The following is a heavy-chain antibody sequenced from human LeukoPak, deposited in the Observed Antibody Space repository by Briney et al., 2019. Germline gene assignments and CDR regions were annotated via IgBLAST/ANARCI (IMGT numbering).Heavy chain of an antibody. J-gene: IGHJ5*02. D-gene: IGHD3-16*01. V-gene: IGHV3-30-3*01. CDR3: ARGLGGVAPRGGSAP. Sequence: GGSLRLSCAASGFTFSSYAMHWVRQAPGKGLEWVAVISYDGSNKYYADSVKGRFTISRDNSKNTLYLQMNSLRAEDTAVYYGARGLGGVAPRGGSAPGAQGPLSTVPS. CDR1: GFTFSSYA. CDR2: ISYDGSNK.